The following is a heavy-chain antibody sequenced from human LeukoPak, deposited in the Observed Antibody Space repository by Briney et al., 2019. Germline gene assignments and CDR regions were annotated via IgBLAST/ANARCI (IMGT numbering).Heavy chain of an antibody. D-gene: IGHD3-10*01. CDR3: VRGGFGHAMDV. J-gene: IGHJ6*02. CDR2: INNDGSGT. CDR1: GFTFSSYW. V-gene: IGHV3-74*01. Sequence: GGSLRLSCAASGFTFSSYWMHWVRQAPGKGLVWVSVINNDGSGTNYADSVKGRSTISRDNAKNTLYLLMTSLGAEDTAVYYCVRGGFGHAMDVWGQGTTVTVSS.